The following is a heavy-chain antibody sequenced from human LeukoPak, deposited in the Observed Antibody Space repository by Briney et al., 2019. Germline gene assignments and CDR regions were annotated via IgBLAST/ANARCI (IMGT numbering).Heavy chain of an antibody. CDR3: ARDEYSSSYMDV. CDR1: GFTLTMYW. J-gene: IGHJ6*03. D-gene: IGHD6-6*01. V-gene: IGHV3-74*01. CDR2: IKSDGSNT. Sequence: GGSLRLSCAASGFTLTMYWMHWVRQAPGKGLVWVSRIKSDGSNTNYADSVKGRFTNSRDNAKNTLYLQMNSLRAEDTGVYYCARDEYSSSYMDVWGKGTTVTVSS.